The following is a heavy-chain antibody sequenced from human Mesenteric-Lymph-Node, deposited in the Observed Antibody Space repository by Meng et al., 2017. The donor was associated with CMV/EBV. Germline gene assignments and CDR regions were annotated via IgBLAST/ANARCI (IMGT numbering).Heavy chain of an antibody. CDR3: ARDPMGGSYKGYFDY. Sequence: GESLKISCAATGFGFSTFALHWVRQAPGKGLEWVAVISYDGSNKYYADSVKGRFTISRDNAKNSLYLEMNSLRAEDTALYYCARDPMGGSYKGYFDYWGQGALVTVSS. D-gene: IGHD1-26*01. CDR2: ISYDGSNK. J-gene: IGHJ4*02. CDR1: GFGFSTFA. V-gene: IGHV3-30-3*01.